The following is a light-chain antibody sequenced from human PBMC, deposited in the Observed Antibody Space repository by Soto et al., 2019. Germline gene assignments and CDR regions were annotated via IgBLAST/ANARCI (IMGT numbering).Light chain of an antibody. Sequence: EIVLTQSPGALSLSPGERATLSCRVSQSISSSYLAWYQQKPGQAPRLLIYGASFRATGIPDRFSGSGSGTDFTLTISRLEPEDFAVYYCQHYGSSRTFGQGTKVDIK. CDR1: QSISSSY. CDR3: QHYGSSRT. J-gene: IGKJ1*01. V-gene: IGKV3-20*01. CDR2: GAS.